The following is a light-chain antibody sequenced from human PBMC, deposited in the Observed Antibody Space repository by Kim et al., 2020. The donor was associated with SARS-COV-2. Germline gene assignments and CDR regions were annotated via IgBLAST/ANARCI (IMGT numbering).Light chain of an antibody. CDR1: QSISSW. V-gene: IGKV1-5*01. Sequence: DIRMTQSPTTLSASVGDRVTITCRASQSISSWLAWYQQKPGKAPNLLIHDASTLESGVPSRYSGSGSGTEFTLTITSLQPDDFATYYCHQYNSYPYTFGQDTKLEIK. CDR2: DAS. J-gene: IGKJ2*01. CDR3: HQYNSYPYT.